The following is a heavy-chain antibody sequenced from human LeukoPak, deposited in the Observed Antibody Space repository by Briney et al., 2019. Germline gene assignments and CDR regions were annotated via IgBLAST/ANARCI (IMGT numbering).Heavy chain of an antibody. Sequence: GASVKVSCKASGYTFTGYYMHWVRQAPGQGLEWMGWINPNSGGTNYAQKFQGWVTMTRDTSISTAYMELSSLRSEDTAVYYCARESSDYDLAEFDPWGQGTLVTVSS. CDR1: GYTFTGYY. CDR2: INPNSGGT. J-gene: IGHJ5*02. D-gene: IGHD3-3*01. V-gene: IGHV1-2*04. CDR3: ARESSDYDLAEFDP.